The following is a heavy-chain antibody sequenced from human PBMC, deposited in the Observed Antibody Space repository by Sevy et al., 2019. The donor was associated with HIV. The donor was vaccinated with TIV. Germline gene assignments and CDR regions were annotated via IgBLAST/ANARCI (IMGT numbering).Heavy chain of an antibody. CDR1: GYTFTSYG. CDR2: ISAYNGNT. D-gene: IGHD3-10*01. CDR3: ARLRGGFGELLLELYGMDV. V-gene: IGHV1-18*01. J-gene: IGHJ6*02. Sequence: ASVKVSCKASGYTFTSYGISWVRQAPGQGLEWMGWISAYNGNTNYAQKLQGRVTMTTDTSTSTAYMELRSLSSDDTAVYYCARLRGGFGELLLELYGMDVWGQGTTITVSS.